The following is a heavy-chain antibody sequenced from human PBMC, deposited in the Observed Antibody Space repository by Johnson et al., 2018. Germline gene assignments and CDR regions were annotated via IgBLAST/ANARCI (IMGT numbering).Heavy chain of an antibody. CDR1: GFTFSSYS. CDR2: ISSSSSYI. CDR3: AGETIRGS. J-gene: IGHJ5*02. V-gene: IGHV3-21*01. Sequence: VELVQSGGGLVKPGGSLRLSCAASGFTFSSYSMNWVRQAPGKGLEWVSSISSSSSYISYADSVKGRFTISRDNSKNSLYLQMNSLRAEDTAVYYCAGETIRGSWGQGTLVTVSS. D-gene: IGHD3-10*01.